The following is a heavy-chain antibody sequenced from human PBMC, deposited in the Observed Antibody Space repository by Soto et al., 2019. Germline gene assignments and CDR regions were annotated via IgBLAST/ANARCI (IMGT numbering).Heavy chain of an antibody. V-gene: IGHV5-51*01. CDR2: IYPGDSDT. CDR1: GYSFTSYW. J-gene: IGHJ4*02. CDR3: ARLGYFYGSGSCADGVDY. D-gene: IGHD3-10*01. Sequence: EVQLVQSGTEVKKPGESLKISCKGSGYSFTSYWIGWVRQMPGKGLEWMGIIYPGDSDTRYSPSFQGQVTISADKSISTAYLQWSSLKASDSAMYYCARLGYFYGSGSCADGVDYWGQGTLVTVSS.